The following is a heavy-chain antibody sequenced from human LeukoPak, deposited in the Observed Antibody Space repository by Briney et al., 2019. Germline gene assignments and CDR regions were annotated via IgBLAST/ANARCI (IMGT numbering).Heavy chain of an antibody. CDR1: GGSISSYY. Sequence: PSETLSLTCTVSGGSISSYYWSWIRQPPGKGLEWIGYIYYSGSTNYNPSLKSRVTISVDTSKNQFSLKLSSVTAADTAVYYCAGFERRTLYYGMDVWGQGTTVTVSS. CDR3: AGFERRTLYYGMDV. V-gene: IGHV4-59*01. J-gene: IGHJ6*02. CDR2: IYYSGST. D-gene: IGHD1-1*01.